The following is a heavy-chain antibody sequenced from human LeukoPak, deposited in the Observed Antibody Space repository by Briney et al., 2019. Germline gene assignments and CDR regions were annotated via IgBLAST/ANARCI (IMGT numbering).Heavy chain of an antibody. J-gene: IGHJ5*02. CDR2: INHSGIT. CDR1: SGPFSGYY. V-gene: IGHV4-34*01. D-gene: IGHD2-2*01. Sequence: WETLSLPCAVYSGPFSGYYWRWIRQPPGKGLEWIGEINHSGITNYNPSLKSRVTISVDTSKNQFSLKLSSVTAADTAVYYWARVGCSSTSCKRYNWFDPWGQGNLVTVSS. CDR3: ARVGCSSTSCKRYNWFDP.